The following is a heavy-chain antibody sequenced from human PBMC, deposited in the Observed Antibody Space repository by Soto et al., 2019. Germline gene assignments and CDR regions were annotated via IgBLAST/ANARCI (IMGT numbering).Heavy chain of an antibody. V-gene: IGHV4-59*06. Sequence: SETLSLTCIVSGGSISNCYWRWIRMPPGKGLEWIGYIYYSGSTYYNPSLKSRVTISVDTSKNQFSLKLSSVTAADTAVYYCARWWSGSRQGFDPWGQGTLVTVSS. CDR2: IYYSGST. J-gene: IGHJ5*02. CDR3: ARWWSGSRQGFDP. CDR1: GGSISNCY. D-gene: IGHD3-3*01.